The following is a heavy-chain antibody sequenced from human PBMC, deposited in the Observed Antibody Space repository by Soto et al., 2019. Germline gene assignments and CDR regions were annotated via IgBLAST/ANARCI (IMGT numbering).Heavy chain of an antibody. CDR1: GFTFSSYA. CDR3: AKAKKLILWFGEAIGAFDI. Sequence: EVQLLESGGGLVQPGGSLRLSCAASGFTFSSYAMSWVRQAPGKGLEWVSAISGSGGSTYYADSVKGRFTISRDNSKNTLYLQMNSLRAEDTAVYYCAKAKKLILWFGEAIGAFDIWGQGTMVTVSS. CDR2: ISGSGGST. J-gene: IGHJ3*02. D-gene: IGHD3-10*01. V-gene: IGHV3-23*01.